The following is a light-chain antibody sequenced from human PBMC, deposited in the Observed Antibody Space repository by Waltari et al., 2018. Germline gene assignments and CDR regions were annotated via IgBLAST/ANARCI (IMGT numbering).Light chain of an antibody. V-gene: IGLV1-40*01. CDR1: SSNIWAGSG. Sequence: QSVLSQPPSVSGAPGQRVTISCAGSSSNIWAGSGVHWYQHLPGTAPKLLISANNNRPSGVPARFSGHKSGTSASLAITGLQAEDEADYYCLSYDNRLTGWVFGGGTKVTVL. CDR3: LSYDNRLTGWV. J-gene: IGLJ3*02. CDR2: ANN.